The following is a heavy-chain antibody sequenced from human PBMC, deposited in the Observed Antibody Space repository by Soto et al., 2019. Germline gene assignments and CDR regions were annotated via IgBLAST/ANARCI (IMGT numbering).Heavy chain of an antibody. V-gene: IGHV4-34*01. J-gene: IGHJ6*02. Sequence: QVQLQQWGAGLLKPSETLSLTCAVYGGSFSGYYWSWIRQPPGKGLEWIGEINHSGSTNYNPSLKSRVTISVDTSNNQFSLKLSSVTAADTAVYYCARGAKLPRSFYYYYYGMDVWGQGTTVTVSS. CDR2: INHSGST. CDR3: ARGAKLPRSFYYYYYGMDV. CDR1: GGSFSGYY. D-gene: IGHD1-1*01.